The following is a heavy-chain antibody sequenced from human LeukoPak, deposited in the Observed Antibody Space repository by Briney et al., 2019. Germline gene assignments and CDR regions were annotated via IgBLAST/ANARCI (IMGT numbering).Heavy chain of an antibody. CDR2: ISYDGSNK. J-gene: IGHJ4*02. CDR3: AKDSDYYDSSGSFDY. Sequence: GGSLRLSRAASGFTFSSYGMHWVRQAPGKGLEWVAVISYDGSNKYYADSVKGRFTISRDNSKNTLYLQMNSLRAEDTAVYYCAKDSDYYDSSGSFDYWGQGTLVTVSS. V-gene: IGHV3-30*18. CDR1: GFTFSSYG. D-gene: IGHD3-22*01.